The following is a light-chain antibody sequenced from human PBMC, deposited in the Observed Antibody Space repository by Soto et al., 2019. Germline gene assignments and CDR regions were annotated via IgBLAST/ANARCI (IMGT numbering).Light chain of an antibody. Sequence: QSVLTQPASVSGSPGQSITISCTGTSSDVGSYNLVSWYQQHPGKAPKLMIYEGSRRPSGVSNRFSGSTSGNTASLTISGLQAEDEADYYCCSYAGSSTYGFGTGTKVTVL. CDR3: CSYAGSSTYG. J-gene: IGLJ1*01. V-gene: IGLV2-23*01. CDR2: EGS. CDR1: SSDVGSYNL.